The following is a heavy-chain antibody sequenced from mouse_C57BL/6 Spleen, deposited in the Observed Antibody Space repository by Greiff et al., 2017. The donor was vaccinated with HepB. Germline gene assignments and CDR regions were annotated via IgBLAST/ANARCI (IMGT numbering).Heavy chain of an antibody. CDR1: GYTFTDYY. J-gene: IGHJ2*01. D-gene: IGHD2-12*01. Sequence: VQLQQSGAELVRPGASVKLSCKASGYTFTDYYINWVKQRPGQGLEWIARIYPGSGNTYYNEKFKGKATLTAEKSSSTAYMQLSSLTSEDSAVYFCARKGSYQYYFDYWGQGTTLTVSS. CDR3: ARKGSYQYYFDY. V-gene: IGHV1-76*01. CDR2: IYPGSGNT.